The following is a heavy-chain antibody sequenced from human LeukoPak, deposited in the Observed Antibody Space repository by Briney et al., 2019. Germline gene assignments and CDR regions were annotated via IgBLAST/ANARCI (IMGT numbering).Heavy chain of an antibody. CDR2: IYYSGST. Sequence: SETLSLTCTVSGGSISSYYWSWIRQPPGEGLEWIGYIYYSGSTNYNPSLKSRVTISVDTSKNQFSLKLSSVTAADTAVYYCARDLTVVRGVSYYYYGMDVWGQGTTVTVSS. J-gene: IGHJ6*02. CDR1: GGSISSYY. CDR3: ARDLTVVRGVSYYYYGMDV. V-gene: IGHV4-59*01. D-gene: IGHD3-10*01.